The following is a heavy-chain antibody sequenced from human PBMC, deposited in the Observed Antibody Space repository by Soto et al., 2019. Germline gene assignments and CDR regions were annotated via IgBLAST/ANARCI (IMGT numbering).Heavy chain of an antibody. CDR3: ASAASSPITGTPYYFDS. Sequence: SETLSLTCSVSGVSISSDYWSWIRQPPGKGLEWIAYINYRGSTNYNPSLKSRVTISVDTSKNQFSLNLTSVTAADTAVYFCASAASSPITGTPYYFDSWGQGTLVTVSS. CDR2: INYRGST. J-gene: IGHJ4*02. CDR1: GVSISSDY. D-gene: IGHD1-7*01. V-gene: IGHV4-59*01.